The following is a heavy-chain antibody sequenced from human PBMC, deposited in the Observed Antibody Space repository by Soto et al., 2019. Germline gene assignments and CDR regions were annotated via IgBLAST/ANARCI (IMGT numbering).Heavy chain of an antibody. V-gene: IGHV4-39*01. CDR3: ARHRIARGSYWPGEFDY. Sequence: SETLSLTCTVSGGSISSSSYYWGWIRQPPGKGLEWIGSIYYSGSTYYNPSLKSRVTISVDTSKNQFSLKLSSVTAADTAVYYCARHRIARGSYWPGEFDYWGQGTLVTVSS. J-gene: IGHJ4*02. CDR2: IYYSGST. CDR1: GGSISSSSYY. D-gene: IGHD1-26*01.